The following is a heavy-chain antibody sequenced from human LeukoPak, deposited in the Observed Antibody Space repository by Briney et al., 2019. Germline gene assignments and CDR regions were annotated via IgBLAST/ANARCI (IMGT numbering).Heavy chain of an antibody. J-gene: IGHJ5*02. CDR2: INHSEST. Sequence: PSETLSLTCAVYGGSFSGYYWSWIRQPPGKGLEWIGEINHSESTNYNPSLKSRVTISVDTSKNQFSLKLSSVTAADTAVYYCARGARMRVRKNWFDPWGQGTLVTVSS. D-gene: IGHD3-10*01. CDR1: GGSFSGYY. V-gene: IGHV4-34*01. CDR3: ARGARMRVRKNWFDP.